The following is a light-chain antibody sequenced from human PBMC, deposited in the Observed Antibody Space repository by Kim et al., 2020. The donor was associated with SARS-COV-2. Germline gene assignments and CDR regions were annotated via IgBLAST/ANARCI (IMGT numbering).Light chain of an antibody. J-gene: IGLJ2*01. CDR3: QTWDSKTVV. CDR2: EDS. Sequence: SYELTQPPSVSVSPGQTATIACSGDGLEDRYASWYQQTPGQSPVLVIYEDSKRPSGIPERFSGSNSGNTATLTISGTQSMDEADYYCQTWDSKTVVFGGGTQLTVL. CDR1: GLEDRY. V-gene: IGLV3-1*01.